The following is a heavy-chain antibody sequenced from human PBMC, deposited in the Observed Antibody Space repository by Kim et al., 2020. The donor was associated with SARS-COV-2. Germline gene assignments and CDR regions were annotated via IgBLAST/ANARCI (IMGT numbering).Heavy chain of an antibody. D-gene: IGHD3-22*01. Sequence: GGSLRLSCAASGFTFSSYAMSWVRQAPGKGLEWVSAISGSGGSTYYADSVKGRFTISRDNSKNTLYLQMNSLRAEDTAVYYCAKVIEDSYYYYGMDVWGQGTTVTVSS. J-gene: IGHJ6*02. CDR2: ISGSGGST. CDR1: GFTFSSYA. V-gene: IGHV3-23*01. CDR3: AKVIEDSYYYYGMDV.